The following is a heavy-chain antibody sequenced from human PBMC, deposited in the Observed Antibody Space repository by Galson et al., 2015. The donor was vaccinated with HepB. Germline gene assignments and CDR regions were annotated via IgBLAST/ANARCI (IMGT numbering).Heavy chain of an antibody. CDR2: IYSGGST. CDR1: GFTVSSNY. Sequence: SLRLSCAASGFTVSSNYMSWVRQAPGKGLEWVSVIYSGGSTYYADSVKGRFTISRHNSKNTLYLQMNSLRAEDTAVYYCAREIYDSSGYYVLERGYFDLWSRGTLVTVSS. V-gene: IGHV3-53*04. D-gene: IGHD3-22*01. CDR3: AREIYDSSGYYVLERGYFDL. J-gene: IGHJ2*01.